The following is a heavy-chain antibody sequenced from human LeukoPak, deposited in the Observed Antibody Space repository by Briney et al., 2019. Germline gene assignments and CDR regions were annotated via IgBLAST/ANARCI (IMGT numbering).Heavy chain of an antibody. CDR1: GGTFSSYA. J-gene: IGHJ6*03. CDR3: ARRPAYYYDSSGYYYYYYMDV. Sequence: SVKVSCKASGGTFSSYAISWVRQAPGQGLEWMGGIIPIFGTANYAQKFQGRVTITADESTSTAYMELSSLRSEDTAVYYCARRPAYYYDSSGYYYYYYMDVWGKGTTVTVSS. CDR2: IIPIFGTA. V-gene: IGHV1-69*13. D-gene: IGHD3-22*01.